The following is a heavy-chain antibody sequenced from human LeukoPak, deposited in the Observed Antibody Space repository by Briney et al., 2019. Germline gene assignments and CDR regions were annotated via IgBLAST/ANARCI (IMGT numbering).Heavy chain of an antibody. Sequence: ASVKVSCKASGYTFTSYYMHWVRQAPGQGLEWMGIINPSGGSTSYALKFQGRVTMIRDTSTSTVYMELSSLRSEDTAVYYCARELDTAMAPGYWGQGTLVTVSS. CDR2: INPSGGST. CDR3: ARELDTAMAPGY. J-gene: IGHJ4*02. V-gene: IGHV1-46*01. D-gene: IGHD5-18*01. CDR1: GYTFTSYY.